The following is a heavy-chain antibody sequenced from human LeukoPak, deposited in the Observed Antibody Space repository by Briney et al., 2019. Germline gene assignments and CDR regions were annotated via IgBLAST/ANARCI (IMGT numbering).Heavy chain of an antibody. V-gene: IGHV3-48*03. Sequence: GSLRLSCAASGFTFSSYEMNWVRQAPGKGLEWVSYISSSGSTIYYADSVKGRFTISRDNAKNSLYLQMNSLRAEDTAVYYCAKVFDDIVVVVAATVDYWGQGTLVTVSS. J-gene: IGHJ4*02. CDR3: AKVFDDIVVVVAATVDY. D-gene: IGHD2-15*01. CDR1: GFTFSSYE. CDR2: ISSSGSTI.